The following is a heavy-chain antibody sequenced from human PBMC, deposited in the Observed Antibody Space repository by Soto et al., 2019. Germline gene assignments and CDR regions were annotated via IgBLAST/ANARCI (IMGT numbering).Heavy chain of an antibody. Sequence: GGSLRLSCAASGFTFSSYAMHWVRQAPGKGLEYVSAISSNGGSTYYADSVKGRFTISRDNSKNTLYLQMGSLRAEDMAVYYCARGAHYYDSSGPDYWGQGTLVTV. CDR3: ARGAHYYDSSGPDY. V-gene: IGHV3-64*02. CDR1: GFTFSSYA. J-gene: IGHJ4*02. D-gene: IGHD3-22*01. CDR2: ISSNGGST.